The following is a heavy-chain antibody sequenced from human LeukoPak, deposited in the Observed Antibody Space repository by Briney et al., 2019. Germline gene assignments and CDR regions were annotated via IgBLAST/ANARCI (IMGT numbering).Heavy chain of an antibody. CDR3: ATPGIRDQYDFDL. CDR1: GSTFSRYW. D-gene: IGHD6-13*01. J-gene: IGHJ4*02. V-gene: IGHV3-74*01. Sequence: GGSLRLSCAASGSTFSRYWMHWVRQAPGEGLVWVSRINTDGSTTSYADSVKGRFTISRDNVKNTLYLEMNSLRDEDTAVYYCATPGIRDQYDFDLWGQGTLVTVSS. CDR2: INTDGSTT.